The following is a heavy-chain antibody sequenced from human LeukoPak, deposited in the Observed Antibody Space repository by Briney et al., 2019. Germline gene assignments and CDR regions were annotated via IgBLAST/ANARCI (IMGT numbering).Heavy chain of an antibody. CDR1: GDSVSSNSAA. D-gene: IGHD4-11*01. Sequence: SQTLSLTCAISGDSVSSNSAAWNWIRQSPSRGLEWLGRTYYRSKWYNDYAESVKSRITINPDTSKNQFSLKLSSVTAADTAVCYCASQDYSNYGFDYWGQGTLVTVSS. CDR2: TYYRSKWYN. CDR3: ASQDYSNYGFDY. J-gene: IGHJ4*02. V-gene: IGHV6-1*01.